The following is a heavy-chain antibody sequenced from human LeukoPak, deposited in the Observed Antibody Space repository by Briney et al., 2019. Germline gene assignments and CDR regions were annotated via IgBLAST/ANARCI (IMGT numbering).Heavy chain of an antibody. Sequence: GASVKVSCTASGYTFTDYYMHWVRQAPVQGLEWMGLINLHSGGTDHAQKFQGRVTMTRDTSISTAYMELSRLRSDDTAVYYCARAKPPGAFDIWGQGTMVTVSS. CDR1: GYTFTDYY. J-gene: IGHJ3*02. CDR3: ARAKPPGAFDI. V-gene: IGHV1-2*02. CDR2: INLHSGGT.